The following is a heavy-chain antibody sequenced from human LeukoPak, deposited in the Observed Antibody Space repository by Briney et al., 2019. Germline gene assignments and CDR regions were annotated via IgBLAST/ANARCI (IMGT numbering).Heavy chain of an antibody. CDR2: IKQDGSEK. J-gene: IGHJ6*03. Sequence: TGGSLRLSCAASGFTFSSYWMSWVRQAPGKGLEWVANIKQDGSEKYYVDSVEGRFTISRDNAKNSLYLQMNSLRAEDAAVYYCARDRRSGYYMDVWGKGTTVTVSS. CDR3: ARDRRSGYYMDV. V-gene: IGHV3-7*01. CDR1: GFTFSSYW. D-gene: IGHD3-3*01.